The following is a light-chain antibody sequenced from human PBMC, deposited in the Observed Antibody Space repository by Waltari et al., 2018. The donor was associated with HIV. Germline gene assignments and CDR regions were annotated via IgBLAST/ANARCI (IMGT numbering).Light chain of an antibody. Sequence: QSVLTQPPSSSGTPGQRLTIPCSGSSYNVGSTTVNWYQHLPGAAPKLLILNTDERPSGVPDRFSGSKSGTSASLAISGLQSEDEADYYCAVWDDSLNAYVFGTGTTVTVL. CDR3: AVWDDSLNAYV. CDR1: SYNVGSTT. CDR2: NTD. V-gene: IGLV1-44*01. J-gene: IGLJ1*01.